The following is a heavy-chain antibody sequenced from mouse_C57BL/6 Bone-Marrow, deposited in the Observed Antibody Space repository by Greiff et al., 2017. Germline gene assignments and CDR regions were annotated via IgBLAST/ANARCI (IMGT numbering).Heavy chain of an antibody. V-gene: IGHV1-80*01. D-gene: IGHD2-3*01. CDR2: IYPGDGDT. J-gene: IGHJ1*03. Sequence: VQVVESGAELVKPGASVKISCKASGYAFSSYWMNWVKQRPGKGLEWIGQIYPGDGDTNYNGKFKGKATLTADKSSSTAYMQLSSLTSEDSAVYFCARWLLLYWYFDVWGTGTTVTVSS. CDR3: ARWLLLYWYFDV. CDR1: GYAFSSYW.